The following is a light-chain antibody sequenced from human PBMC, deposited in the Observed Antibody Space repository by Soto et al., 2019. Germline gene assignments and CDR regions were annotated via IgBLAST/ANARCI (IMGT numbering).Light chain of an antibody. CDR2: AAS. V-gene: IGKV1-39*01. CDR3: HQTYNSPFT. Sequence: DIQMTQSPSSLSASVGDRVTITCRASQSISSSLNWYQLKPGQAPKLLIYAASNLQSGVPSSFSGSGSGTDFTLTIISLLLEDFAIYYCHQTYNSPFTFGGGTKVDI. J-gene: IGKJ4*01. CDR1: QSISSS.